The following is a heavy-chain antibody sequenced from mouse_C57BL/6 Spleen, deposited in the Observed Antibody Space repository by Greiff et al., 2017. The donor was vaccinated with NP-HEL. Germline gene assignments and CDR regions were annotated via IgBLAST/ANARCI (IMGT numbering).Heavy chain of an antibody. CDR1: GFTFSDYG. D-gene: IGHD1-1*01. CDR2: ISSGSSTI. Sequence: EVQLVESGGGLVKPGGSLKLSCAASGFTFSDYGMHWVRQAPEKGLEWVAYISSGSSTIYYADTVKGRFTISRDNAKNTLFLQMTSLGSEDTAMYYCAITTVVAFDYWGQGTTLTVSS. CDR3: AITTVVAFDY. J-gene: IGHJ2*01. V-gene: IGHV5-17*01.